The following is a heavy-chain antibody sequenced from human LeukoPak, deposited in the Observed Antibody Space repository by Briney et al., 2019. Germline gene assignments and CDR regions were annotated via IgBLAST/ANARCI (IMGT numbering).Heavy chain of an antibody. CDR1: GLTFSNAW. J-gene: IGHJ4*02. D-gene: IGHD3-22*01. Sequence: GGSLRLSCAASGLTFSNAWMSWVRQAPGKGLEWVGRIKRKSDGGTTDYAAPVKGRFTISKDDSKNTLYLQMNSLKSEDTAVYYCTTELDIRPNHYWGQGTLVTVSS. CDR2: IKRKSDGGTT. V-gene: IGHV3-15*01. CDR3: TTELDIRPNHY.